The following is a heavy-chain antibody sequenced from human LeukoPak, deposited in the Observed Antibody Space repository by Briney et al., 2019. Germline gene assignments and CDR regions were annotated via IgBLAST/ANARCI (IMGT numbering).Heavy chain of an antibody. Sequence: QPGGSLRLSCAASGFTFSSYWMHWVRQAPGKGLVWVSFINPDGSTTNYADSVKGRFTISRDNAKNALYLQMNSLRAEDTAAYYCAKDLHYGSADYWGQGTLVTVSS. CDR2: INPDGSTT. J-gene: IGHJ4*02. V-gene: IGHV3-74*01. CDR3: AKDLHYGSADY. D-gene: IGHD3-10*01. CDR1: GFTFSSYW.